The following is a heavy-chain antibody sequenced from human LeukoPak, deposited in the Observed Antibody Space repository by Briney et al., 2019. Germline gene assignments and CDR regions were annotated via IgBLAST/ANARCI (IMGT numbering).Heavy chain of an antibody. V-gene: IGHV1-69*04. D-gene: IGHD1-26*01. J-gene: IGHJ6*02. Sequence: ASVNFSCKAFGGTFSSYAISWVRQAPGQGLEWMGRIIPILGIANYAQKFQGRVTITADKSTSTAYMELSSLRSEDTAVYYCARSQLERGKPSRLWHYYYGMDVWGQGTTVTVSS. CDR2: IIPILGIA. CDR1: GGTFSSYA. CDR3: ARSQLERGKPSRLWHYYYGMDV.